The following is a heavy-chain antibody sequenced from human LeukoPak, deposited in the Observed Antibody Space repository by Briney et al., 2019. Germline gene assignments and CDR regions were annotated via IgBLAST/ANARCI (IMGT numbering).Heavy chain of an antibody. D-gene: IGHD6-25*01. CDR1: GFTFDDYA. V-gene: IGHV3-9*03. Sequence: PGRSLRLSCAASGFTFDDYAMHWVRQAPGKGLEWVSGISWNSGSIGYADSVKGRFTISRDNAKNSLYLQMNSLRAEDMALYYCAKGAAIGHYYYMDVWGRGTTVTVS. J-gene: IGHJ6*03. CDR2: ISWNSGSI. CDR3: AKGAAIGHYYYMDV.